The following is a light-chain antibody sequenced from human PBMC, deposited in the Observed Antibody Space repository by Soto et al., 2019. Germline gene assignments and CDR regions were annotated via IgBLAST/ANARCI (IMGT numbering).Light chain of an antibody. CDR1: QSVSSTY. CDR3: EHYGGSRT. Sequence: EIVLTQSPGTLSLSPGEGATLSCRASQSVSSTYLAWYQQKPGQAPRLLIYDASSRATGIPDRFSGTGSGTDFTLTISRLEPEGVAVYGGEHYGGSRTFGQGTKV. J-gene: IGKJ1*01. V-gene: IGKV3-20*01. CDR2: DAS.